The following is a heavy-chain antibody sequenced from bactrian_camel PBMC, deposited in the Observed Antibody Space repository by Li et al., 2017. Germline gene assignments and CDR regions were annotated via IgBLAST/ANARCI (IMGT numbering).Heavy chain of an antibody. V-gene: IGHV3S1*01. CDR2: IATGSGNT. Sequence: HVQLVESGGGSVQAGGSLRLSCAASMYSGSSYCMGWFRQAPGKEREGVARIATGSGNTYYADSVKGRFTISQDNAKNTVYLQMNSLRPEDTAMYYCAAGDPLYGLTTFKASEYKYWGQGTQVTVS. J-gene: IGHJ4*01. CDR1: MYSGSSYC. D-gene: IGHD5*01. CDR3: AAGDPLYGLTTFKASEYKY.